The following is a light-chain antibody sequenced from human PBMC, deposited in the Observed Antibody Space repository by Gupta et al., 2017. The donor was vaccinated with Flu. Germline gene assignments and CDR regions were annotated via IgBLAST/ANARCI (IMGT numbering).Light chain of an antibody. CDR1: QSISTF. CDR3: QQSDGTPYT. Sequence: PFSLSASVGDRITITCRASQSISTFLNWYQQKPGKAPKLLIYAASSVQSGVPSRFSGSGSGTDFTLTITRLQPEDFATYYCQQSDGTPYTFGQGTKVEIK. J-gene: IGKJ2*01. V-gene: IGKV1-39*01. CDR2: AAS.